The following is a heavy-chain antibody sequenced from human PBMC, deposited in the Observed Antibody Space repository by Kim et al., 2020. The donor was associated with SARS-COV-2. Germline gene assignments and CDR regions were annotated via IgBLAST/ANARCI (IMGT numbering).Heavy chain of an antibody. J-gene: IGHJ4*02. Sequence: KFQGRVTITRDTSASTAYMELSSLRSEDTAVYYCARDYTMVRGVIITLDYWGQGTLVTVSS. D-gene: IGHD3-10*01. CDR3: ARDYTMVRGVIITLDY. V-gene: IGHV1-3*01.